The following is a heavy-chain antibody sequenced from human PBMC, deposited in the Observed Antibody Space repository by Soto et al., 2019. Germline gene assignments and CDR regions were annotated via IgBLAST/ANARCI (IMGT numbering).Heavy chain of an antibody. CDR3: ASTKAAVGAALGV. Sequence: EVQLLASGGGLVQPGGSLRLSCIASGFTFRTSAMTWVRQAPGQGLEWVASISDNGGSRGGTYYADSVKGRVTISRDNSKDTLFLQMDSVRGADTAIYYCASTKAAVGAALGVWGQGTEVTVSS. J-gene: IGHJ3*01. CDR1: GFTFRTSA. CDR2: ISDNGGSRGGT. D-gene: IGHD6-25*01. V-gene: IGHV3-23*01.